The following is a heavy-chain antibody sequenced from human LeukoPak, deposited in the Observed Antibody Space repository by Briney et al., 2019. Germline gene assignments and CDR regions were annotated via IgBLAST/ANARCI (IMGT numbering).Heavy chain of an antibody. CDR2: IYTSGST. CDR1: GGSISSGSYY. J-gene: IGHJ4*02. D-gene: IGHD1-26*01. CDR3: ARASSSGSLVD. Sequence: PSQTLSLACTVSGGSISSGSYYWSWIRQPAGKGLEWIGRIYTSGSTNYNPSLESRVTISVDTSKNQFSLKLSSVTAADTAVYYCARASSSGSLVDWGQGTLVTVSS. V-gene: IGHV4-61*02.